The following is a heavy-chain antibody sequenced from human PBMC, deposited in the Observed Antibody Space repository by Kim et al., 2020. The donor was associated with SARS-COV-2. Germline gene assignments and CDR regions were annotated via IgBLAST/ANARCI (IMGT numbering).Heavy chain of an antibody. V-gene: IGHV3-30*04. D-gene: IGHD3-22*01. Sequence: GGSLRLSCAASGFTFSSYAMHWVRQAPGKGLEWVVVISYDGSNKYYADSVKGRFTISRDNSKNTLYLQMNSLRAEDTAVYYCARDRASEYYYDSSGYYYYWGQGTLGTVSS. CDR3: ARDRASEYYYDSSGYYYY. CDR2: ISYDGSNK. J-gene: IGHJ4*02. CDR1: GFTFSSYA.